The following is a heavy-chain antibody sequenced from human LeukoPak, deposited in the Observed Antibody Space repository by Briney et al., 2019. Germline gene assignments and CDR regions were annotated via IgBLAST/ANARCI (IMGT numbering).Heavy chain of an antibody. CDR1: GFTFSSYA. CDR2: ISSSSSYI. V-gene: IGHV3-21*01. J-gene: IGHJ6*02. D-gene: IGHD2-2*01. Sequence: GGSLRLSCAASGFTFSSYAMSWVRQAPGKGLEWVSSISSSSSYIYYADSVKGRFTISRDNAKNSLYLQMNSLRAEDTAVYYCARVPVLPIVVVPAGSGMDYYYYGMDVWGQGTTVTVSS. CDR3: ARVPVLPIVVVPAGSGMDYYYYGMDV.